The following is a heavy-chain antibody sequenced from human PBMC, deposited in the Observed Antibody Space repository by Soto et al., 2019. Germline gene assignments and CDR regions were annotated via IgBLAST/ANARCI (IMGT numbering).Heavy chain of an antibody. CDR3: TIEGAYPGPDFDY. V-gene: IGHV3-72*01. Sequence: PGGSLRLSCAASGFTFSDRYMDWVRQAPGKGLEWVGRTKNKANSYTTEYAASVKGRFTISRDYSRDSVYLQMNSPKTDDTAVYYCTIEGAYPGPDFDYWAQRVLVTVSS. D-gene: IGHD3-16*01. J-gene: IGHJ4*02. CDR1: GFTFSDRY. CDR2: TKNKANSYTT.